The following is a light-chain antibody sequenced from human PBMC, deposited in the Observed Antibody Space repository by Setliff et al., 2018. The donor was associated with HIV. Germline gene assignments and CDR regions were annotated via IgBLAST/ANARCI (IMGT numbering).Light chain of an antibody. J-gene: IGLJ1*01. Sequence: QSVLTQPASVSGPPGQSITISCTGTSSDIGGYNYVSWYQQHPGRAPKLIIYEVNIRPSGVSNRFAGFKFGNTASLSISGLQAEDEADYYCSSYTSGSTRVFGAGTKGTVL. V-gene: IGLV2-14*01. CDR3: SSYTSGSTRV. CDR2: EVN. CDR1: SSDIGGYNY.